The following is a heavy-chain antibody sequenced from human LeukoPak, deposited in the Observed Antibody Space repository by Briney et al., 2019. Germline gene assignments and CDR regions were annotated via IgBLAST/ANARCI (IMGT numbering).Heavy chain of an antibody. D-gene: IGHD4-23*01. Sequence: GGSLRLSCAASGFTFSSYWMTWVGQAPGKGRVWVSRIASDGSSTTYADSVKGRFSISRDNAKNTLYLQMNSLRVEDTAVYYCARGRPHGNDYWGQGTLVTVSS. V-gene: IGHV3-74*01. J-gene: IGHJ4*02. CDR2: IASDGSST. CDR3: ARGRPHGNDY. CDR1: GFTFSSYW.